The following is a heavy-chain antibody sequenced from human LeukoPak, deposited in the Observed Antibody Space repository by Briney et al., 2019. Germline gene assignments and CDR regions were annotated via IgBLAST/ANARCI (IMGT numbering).Heavy chain of an antibody. Sequence: AETLALTCPASGGAVSSYYWSWIRQPPGKGLEWIGDIYYSGSTNYTPSLKSRVTISVDTSKHPLSLPQSSVPAADAAVYFCARRRRRGALSLDYWGHGTLVPVS. V-gene: IGHV4-59*02. D-gene: IGHD3-16*02. J-gene: IGHJ4*01. CDR3: ARRRRRGALSLDY. CDR2: IYYSGST. CDR1: GGAVSSYY.